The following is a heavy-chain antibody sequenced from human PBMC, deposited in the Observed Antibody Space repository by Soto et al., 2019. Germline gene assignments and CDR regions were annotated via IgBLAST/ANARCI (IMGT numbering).Heavy chain of an antibody. CDR3: ARGDYYGSGSSRSYYHVMDV. CDR2: VIPIFGTA. V-gene: IGHV1-69*06. Sequence: QVQLVQSGAEVKKPGSSVKVSCKASGGTFSSYAISWVRQSPGQGLAWMGGVIPIFGTANYAQKFQGRVTITADKSTSTAYMELSSLRSEDTAVYYCARGDYYGSGSSRSYYHVMDVWGQGTTVTVSS. J-gene: IGHJ6*02. CDR1: GGTFSSYA. D-gene: IGHD3-10*01.